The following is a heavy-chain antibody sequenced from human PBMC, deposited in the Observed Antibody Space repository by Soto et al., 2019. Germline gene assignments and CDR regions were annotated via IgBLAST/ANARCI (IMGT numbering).Heavy chain of an antibody. CDR2: IYSGGST. D-gene: IGHD2-15*01. CDR1: GFTVSSSY. J-gene: IGHJ4*02. CDR3: ASDIVVVVPATDY. Sequence: GGSLRLSCAASGFTVSSSYMSWVRQAPGKGLEWVSVIYSGGSTNYADSVKGRFTISRDNSKNTLYLQMNSLRVEDTAVYYCASDIVVVVPATDYWGQGTLVTVSS. V-gene: IGHV3-66*01.